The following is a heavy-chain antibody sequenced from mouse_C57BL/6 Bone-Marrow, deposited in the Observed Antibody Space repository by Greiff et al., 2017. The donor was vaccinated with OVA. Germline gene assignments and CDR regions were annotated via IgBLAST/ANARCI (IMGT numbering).Heavy chain of an antibody. CDR2: ILPSIGRT. CDR1: DSAVFPIAY. D-gene: IGHD1-1*01. Sequence: QVQLQQSGSELRSPGSSVKLSCKDFDSAVFPIAYMCLVRQKPGHGFEWIGGILPSIGRTIYGEKFEDKATLDADTLTNTAHLEVNSMTTEDSAYYYCARGDYYGLCWYFDVWGTGTTVTVSA. CDR3: ARGDYYGLCWYFDV. V-gene: IGHV15-2*01. J-gene: IGHJ1*03.